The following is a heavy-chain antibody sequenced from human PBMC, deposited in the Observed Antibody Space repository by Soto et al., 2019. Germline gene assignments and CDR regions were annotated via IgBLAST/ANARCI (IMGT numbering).Heavy chain of an antibody. CDR3: ARAGGKYCSSTSCPAPFDY. D-gene: IGHD2-2*01. J-gene: IGHJ4*02. CDR1: VGSISSSNW. V-gene: IGHV4-4*02. CDR2: IYHSGST. Sequence: PSETLSLTCAVSVGSISSSNWLSWVRQPPGKGLEWIGEIYHSGSTNYNPSLKSRVTISVDKSKNQFSLKLSSVTAAGTAVYYCARAGGKYCSSTSCPAPFDYWGQGTLVTVSS.